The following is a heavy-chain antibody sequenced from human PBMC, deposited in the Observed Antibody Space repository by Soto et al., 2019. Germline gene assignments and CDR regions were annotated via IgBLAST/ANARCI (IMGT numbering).Heavy chain of an antibody. V-gene: IGHV3-23*01. CDR3: AKDPSYGSGSYYYYYYGMDV. Sequence: EVQVLESGGGLVQPGGSLRLSCAASGFTFSSYAMSWVRQAPGKGLEWVSAISGSGGSTYHADSVRGRFTISRDNSKNTLYLQMTSLRAEDTAVYHCAKDPSYGSGSYYYYYYGMDVWGQGTTVTVSS. J-gene: IGHJ6*02. CDR2: ISGSGGST. CDR1: GFTFSSYA. D-gene: IGHD3-10*01.